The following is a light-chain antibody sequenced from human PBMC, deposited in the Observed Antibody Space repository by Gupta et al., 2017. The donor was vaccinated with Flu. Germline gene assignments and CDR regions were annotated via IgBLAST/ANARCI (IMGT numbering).Light chain of an antibody. V-gene: IGKV1-39*01. CDR2: AAS. CDR3: QQSSSTPQFT. CDR1: QRISGF. J-gene: IGKJ3*01. Sequence: DIQMTQSPSSLSASVGDRVSIACRTSQRISGFLNWYQQKPGKAPKLLIYAASSLQSGVPSRFSGSGSGTDFTLTITSLQPEDFGTYYCQQSSSTPQFTFGPGTKVEIK.